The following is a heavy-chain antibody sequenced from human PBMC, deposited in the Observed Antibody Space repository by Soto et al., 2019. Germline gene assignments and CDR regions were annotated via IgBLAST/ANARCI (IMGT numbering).Heavy chain of an antibody. CDR2: INPTGTMT. CDR3: AREIGYHHEAFDI. D-gene: IGHD5-12*01. J-gene: IGHJ3*02. Sequence: GASVKVSCKSACYTFITSYYTHWVRQAPGQGLEWMVIINPTGTMTKYSERFQGRLTMTRDTSTSTDYMELSTLTSEDTAVYFCAREIGYHHEAFDIWGQATIVTVS. CDR1: CYTFITSYY. V-gene: IGHV1-46*01.